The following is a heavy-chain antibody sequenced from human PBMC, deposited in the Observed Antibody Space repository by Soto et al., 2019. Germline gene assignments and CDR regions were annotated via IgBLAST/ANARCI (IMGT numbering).Heavy chain of an antibody. CDR2: IYHSGSI. D-gene: IGHD7-27*01. Sequence: SETLSLTCAVSGGSISSGGYSWSWIRQPPGKGLEWIGYIYHSGSIYYNPSLKSRVTISVDRSKNQFSLKLSSVTAADTAVYYCARVPGPWGQGTLGPSPQ. V-gene: IGHV4-30-2*01. J-gene: IGHJ5*02. CDR3: ARVPGP. CDR1: GGSISSGGYS.